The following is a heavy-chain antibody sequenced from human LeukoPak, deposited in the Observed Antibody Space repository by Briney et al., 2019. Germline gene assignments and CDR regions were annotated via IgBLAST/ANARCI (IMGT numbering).Heavy chain of an antibody. V-gene: IGHV3-23*01. CDR3: TKNQILDDTGSWYTD. Sequence: GGSLRLSCGASGFTFRTYAMSWVRQAPGKGLEWVSGISDGGGGTFYAESVKGRFTVSRDNSRSTLYLRMNSLRAEDTAIYYCTKNQILDDTGSWYTDCGQPTLVTLSS. CDR1: GFTFRTYA. J-gene: IGHJ4*02. CDR2: ISDGGGGT. D-gene: IGHD6-13*01.